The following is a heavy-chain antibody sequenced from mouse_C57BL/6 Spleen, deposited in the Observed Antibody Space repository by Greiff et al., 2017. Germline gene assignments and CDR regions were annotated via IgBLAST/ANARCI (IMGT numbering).Heavy chain of an antibody. Sequence: QVQLKESGAELVRPGTSVKVSCKASGYAFTNYLIEWVKQRPGQGLEWIGVIYPGSGGTNYNEKFKGKATLTADKSSSTAYMQLSSLTSEDSAVYFCARRGGSSHWYFDVWGTGTTVTVSS. D-gene: IGHD1-1*01. CDR2: IYPGSGGT. J-gene: IGHJ1*03. V-gene: IGHV1-54*01. CDR3: ARRGGSSHWYFDV. CDR1: GYAFTNYL.